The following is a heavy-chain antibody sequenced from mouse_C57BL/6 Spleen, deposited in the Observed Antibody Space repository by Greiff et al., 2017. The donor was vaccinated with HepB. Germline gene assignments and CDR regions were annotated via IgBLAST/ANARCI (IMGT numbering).Heavy chain of an antibody. J-gene: IGHJ1*03. CDR2: ISNGGGST. CDR3: GRLDYYGSGYFDV. V-gene: IGHV5-12*01. Sequence: EVNLVESGGGLVQPGGSLKLSCAASGFTFSDYYMYWVRQTPEKRLEWVAYISNGGGSTYYPDTVKGRFTISRDNAKNTLYLQMSRLKSEDTAMYYCGRLDYYGSGYFDVWGTGTTVTVSS. D-gene: IGHD1-1*01. CDR1: GFTFSDYY.